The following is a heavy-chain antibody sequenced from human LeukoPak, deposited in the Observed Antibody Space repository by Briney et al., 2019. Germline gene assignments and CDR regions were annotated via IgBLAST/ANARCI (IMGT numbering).Heavy chain of an antibody. Sequence: SETLSLTCTVSGGSISSYYWSWIRQPPGKGLEWIGYIHYSGSTNYNPSLKSRVTISVDTSKNQFSLKLSSVTAADTAVYYCATGSSGWCYFDYWGQGTLVTVSS. CDR3: ATGSSGWCYFDY. D-gene: IGHD6-19*01. CDR1: GGSISSYY. CDR2: IHYSGST. J-gene: IGHJ4*02. V-gene: IGHV4-59*01.